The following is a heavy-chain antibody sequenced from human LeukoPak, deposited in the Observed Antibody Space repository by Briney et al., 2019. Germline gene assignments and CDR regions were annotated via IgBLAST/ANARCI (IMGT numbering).Heavy chain of an antibody. CDR3: ARLGYGSERNLDY. CDR2: IYPGESDT. V-gene: IGHV5-51*01. CDR1: GNRFNSYW. Sequence: GGALEISFKSSGNRFNSYWIGWGRPVPGKGLGGMGIIYPGESDTRYSTSCEGQVTILADKSISNADLQWSSLKASYTATYYCARLGYGSERNLDYWGQGTLVTVSS. D-gene: IGHD3-10*01. J-gene: IGHJ4*02.